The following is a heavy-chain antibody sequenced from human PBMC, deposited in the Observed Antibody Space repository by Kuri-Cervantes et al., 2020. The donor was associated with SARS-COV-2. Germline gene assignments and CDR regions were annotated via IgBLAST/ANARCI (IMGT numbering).Heavy chain of an antibody. V-gene: IGHV3-23*01. Sequence: GESLKISCAASGFTFSSYAMSWVRQAPGKGLEWVSAISGSGGSTYYADSVKGWFTISRDNSKNTLYLQMNSLRAEDTAVYYCASELMYYFDYWGQGTLVTVSS. J-gene: IGHJ4*02. CDR2: ISGSGGST. CDR1: GFTFSSYA. CDR3: ASELMYYFDY. D-gene: IGHD1-7*01.